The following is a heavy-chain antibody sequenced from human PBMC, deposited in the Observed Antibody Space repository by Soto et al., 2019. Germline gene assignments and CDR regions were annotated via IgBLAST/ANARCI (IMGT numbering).Heavy chain of an antibody. CDR2: ISSSGSTI. D-gene: IGHD4-17*01. J-gene: IGHJ3*02. V-gene: IGHV3-11*01. CDR1: GFTFSDYY. Sequence: PGGSLRLSCAASGFTFSDYYMSWIRQAPGKGLEWVSYISSSGSTIYYADSVKGRFTISRDNAKNSLYLQMNSLRAEDTAVYYCARATTVVSPFVAFDIWGQGTMVTVSS. CDR3: ARATTVVSPFVAFDI.